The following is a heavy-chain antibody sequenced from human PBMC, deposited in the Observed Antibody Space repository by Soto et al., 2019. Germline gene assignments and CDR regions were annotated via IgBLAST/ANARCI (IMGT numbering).Heavy chain of an antibody. CDR2: IYYSGST. CDR1: GGSIRSGGYY. J-gene: IGHJ4*02. V-gene: IGHV4-31*03. Sequence: QVQLQESGPGLVKPSQTLSLTCTVSGGSIRSGGYYWSWIRQHPGKGLEWIGYIYYSGSTYYNPSLKSRVTISVDTSKNQFSLKLSSVTAADTAVYYCARATAGYSYGCLDYWGQSTLVTVSS. D-gene: IGHD5-18*01. CDR3: ARATAGYSYGCLDY.